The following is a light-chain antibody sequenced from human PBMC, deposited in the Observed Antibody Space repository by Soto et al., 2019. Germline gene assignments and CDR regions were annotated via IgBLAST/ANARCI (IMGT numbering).Light chain of an antibody. Sequence: EIVMTQSPATLSVSPGERATLSCRASQSVSSNLAWYQQKPGQAPRLLIYGASTRATGIPARFSGSGSGTDFTLTISGLEPEDFAVYYCQQYGSSLLFGQGTRLEIK. CDR2: GAS. CDR1: QSVSSN. CDR3: QQYGSSLL. J-gene: IGKJ5*01. V-gene: IGKV3-15*01.